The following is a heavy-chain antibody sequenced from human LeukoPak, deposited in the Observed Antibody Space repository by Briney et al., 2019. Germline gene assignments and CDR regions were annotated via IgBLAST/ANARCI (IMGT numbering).Heavy chain of an antibody. D-gene: IGHD5-18*01. CDR3: ARARIQLWSYYFDY. Sequence: PSETLSLTCTVSGGSISSYYWSWIRQPPGKGLEWIGYIYYSGSTNYNPSLKSRVTISVDTSKNQFSLKLSSVTAADTAVYYCARARIQLWSYYFDYWGQETLVTVSS. CDR2: IYYSGST. CDR1: GGSISSYY. V-gene: IGHV4-59*01. J-gene: IGHJ4*02.